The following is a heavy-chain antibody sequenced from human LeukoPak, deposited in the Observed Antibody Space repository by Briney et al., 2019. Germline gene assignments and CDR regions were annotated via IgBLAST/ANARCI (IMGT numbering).Heavy chain of an antibody. V-gene: IGHV4-34*01. CDR2: VNHSGST. CDR1: GGSFSGYY. Sequence: PETLSLTCAVYGGSFSGYYWSWIRQPPGKGLEWIGGVNHSGSTNYNPSLKSRVTISVDTSKNQFSLKLSSVTAADTAVYYCAREHGQWLADYWGQGTLVTVSS. CDR3: AREHGQWLADY. D-gene: IGHD6-19*01. J-gene: IGHJ4*02.